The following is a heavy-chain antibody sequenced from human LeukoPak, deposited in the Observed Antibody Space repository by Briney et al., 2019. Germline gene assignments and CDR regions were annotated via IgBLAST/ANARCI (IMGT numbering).Heavy chain of an antibody. J-gene: IGHJ4*02. CDR1: GYTFTIYG. D-gene: IGHD6-6*01. Sequence: VASVNVSCKASGYTFTIYGISWVRQAPGQGLEWMGWISAYNGDTNYAQKLQGRVTMTTDTSTSTAYMELRGLRSDDTAVYYCARLPPPGIAALYYFDYWGQGTLVTVSS. CDR3: ARLPPPGIAALYYFDY. CDR2: ISAYNGDT. V-gene: IGHV1-18*01.